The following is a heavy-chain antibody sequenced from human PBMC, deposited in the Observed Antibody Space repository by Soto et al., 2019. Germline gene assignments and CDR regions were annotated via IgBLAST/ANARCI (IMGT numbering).Heavy chain of an antibody. V-gene: IGHV1-2*02. CDR2: INANSGGT. Sequence: ASVKVSCKASGYSFTGYFIHWVRQAPGQGLEWMGWINANSGGTRYAQKFQGRVTMTRDPSISTAYMDLSSLRSDDTAVYYCVRGGAGFNSNAFDLWGQGTMVTVSS. J-gene: IGHJ3*01. CDR3: VRGGAGFNSNAFDL. CDR1: GYSFTGYF. D-gene: IGHD1-26*01.